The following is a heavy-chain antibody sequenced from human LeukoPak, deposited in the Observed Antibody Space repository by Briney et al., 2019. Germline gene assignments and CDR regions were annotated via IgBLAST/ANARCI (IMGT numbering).Heavy chain of an antibody. J-gene: IGHJ4*02. CDR1: GGSFSGNY. V-gene: IGHV4-34*01. Sequence: PSETLSLTCAVDGGSFSGNYWTWIRQPPGKGLEWIGEINHSGSTNYNPSLKSRVTISVDTSKNQFSLKLSSVTAADTAVYYCAILIAAAGTEFDYWGRGPLSTVPS. CDR2: INHSGST. CDR3: AILIAAAGTEFDY. D-gene: IGHD6-13*01.